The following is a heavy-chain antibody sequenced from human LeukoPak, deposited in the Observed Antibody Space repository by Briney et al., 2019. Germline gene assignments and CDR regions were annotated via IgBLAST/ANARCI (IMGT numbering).Heavy chain of an antibody. V-gene: IGHV3-30*02. D-gene: IGHD6-19*01. J-gene: IGHJ4*02. CDR1: GFTFSTYG. CDR2: IRSDGSNT. Sequence: GGSLRLSCAAYGFTFSTYGMHWVRQAPGKGLEWVAFIRSDGSNTYYADSVKGRFTISRDNSKNTLYMQMNSLRAEDTAVYYCARILSSAWGELGYWGQGTLVTVSS. CDR3: ARILSSAWGELGY.